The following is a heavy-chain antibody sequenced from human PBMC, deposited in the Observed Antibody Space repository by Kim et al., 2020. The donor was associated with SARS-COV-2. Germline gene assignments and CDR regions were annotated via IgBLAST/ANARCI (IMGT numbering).Heavy chain of an antibody. CDR3: ARGTQEQQLVVFSLEDIYFDY. V-gene: IGHV1-69*13. D-gene: IGHD6-13*01. CDR2: IIHIFGTA. J-gene: IGHJ4*02. Sequence: SVKVSCKPSGGTFSSYAISWVRQAPGQGLEWMGGIIHIFGTANYAQKFQGRVTITADESTSTAYMELSSLRSEDTAVYYCARGTQEQQLVVFSLEDIYFDYWGQGTLVTVSS. CDR1: GGTFSSYA.